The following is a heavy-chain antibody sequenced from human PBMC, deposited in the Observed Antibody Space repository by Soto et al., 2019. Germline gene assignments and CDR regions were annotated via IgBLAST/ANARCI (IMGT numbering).Heavy chain of an antibody. CDR1: GFTFSSYA. CDR2: ISYDGSNK. D-gene: IGHD3-3*01. CDR3: AHNYDFWSGYSSPYYYYGMDV. Sequence: HPGGSLRLSCAASGFTFSSYAMHWVRQAPGKGLEWVAVISYDGSNKYYADSVKGRFTISRDNSKNTLYLQMNSLRAEDTAVYYCAHNYDFWSGYSSPYYYYGMDVWGQGTTVTVSS. V-gene: IGHV3-30-3*01. J-gene: IGHJ6*02.